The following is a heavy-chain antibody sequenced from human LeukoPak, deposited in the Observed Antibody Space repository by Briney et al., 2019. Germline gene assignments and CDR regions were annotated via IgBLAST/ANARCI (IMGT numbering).Heavy chain of an antibody. D-gene: IGHD3-10*01. CDR3: ARDLPLLWFGDECYGACDI. Sequence: GASVKVSCKASGYTFTGYYMHWVRHAPAQGLEWMGWINPNSGGTNYAQKFQGRVTMTRDTSISTAYMELSRLRSDDTAVYYCARDLPLLWFGDECYGACDIWGQGTMVTVSS. J-gene: IGHJ3*02. V-gene: IGHV1-2*02. CDR2: INPNSGGT. CDR1: GYTFTGYY.